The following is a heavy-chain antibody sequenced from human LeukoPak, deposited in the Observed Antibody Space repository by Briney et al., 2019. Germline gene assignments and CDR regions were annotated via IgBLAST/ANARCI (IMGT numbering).Heavy chain of an antibody. V-gene: IGHV3-48*04. Sequence: GGSLRLSCAPSGFTFSSYSGNGVREAPGEGLEWGSYISSSNSTIYHAASVKGRFTISRDNAKNSLYLQMNSLRAENTAVYYCARERNTLYYYDSSGYPPSRYAFDIWGQGTMGTVSS. CDR3: ARERNTLYYYDSSGYPPSRYAFDI. CDR2: ISSSNSTI. CDR1: GFTFSSYS. J-gene: IGHJ3*02. D-gene: IGHD3-22*01.